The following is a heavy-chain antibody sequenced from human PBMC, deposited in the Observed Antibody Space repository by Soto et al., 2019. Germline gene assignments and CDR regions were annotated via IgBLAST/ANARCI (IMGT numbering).Heavy chain of an antibody. CDR2: IYYSGST. J-gene: IGHJ5*02. CDR3: ARDDAYYYGSGSYSPGWFDP. V-gene: IGHV4-31*03. CDR1: GGSISSGGYY. Sequence: TLSLTCTVSGGSISSGGYYWSWIRQHPGKGLEWIGYIYYSGSTYYNPSLKSRVTISVDTSKNQFSLKLSSVTAADTAVYYCARDDAYYYGSGSYSPGWFDPWGQGTLVTVSS. D-gene: IGHD3-10*01.